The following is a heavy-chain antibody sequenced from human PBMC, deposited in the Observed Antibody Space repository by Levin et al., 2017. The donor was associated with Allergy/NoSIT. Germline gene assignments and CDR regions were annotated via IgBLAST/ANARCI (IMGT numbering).Heavy chain of an antibody. V-gene: IGHV3-48*02. CDR1: GFTFSSYS. CDR3: ARSREGTMVRGASDY. J-gene: IGHJ4*02. D-gene: IGHD3-10*01. CDR2: INNSGGTI. Sequence: ETLSLTCAASGFTFSSYSMNWVRQAPGKGLEWVSCINNSGGTIYYADSVKGRFTISRDNAKNSLYLQMNSLRDEDTAVYYWARSREGTMVRGASDYWGQGTLVTVSS.